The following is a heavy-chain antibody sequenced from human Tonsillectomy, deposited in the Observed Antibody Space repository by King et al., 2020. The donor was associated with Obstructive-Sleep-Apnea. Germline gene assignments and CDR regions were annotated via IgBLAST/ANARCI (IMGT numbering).Heavy chain of an antibody. D-gene: IGHD1-26*01. Sequence: EQLVQSGGGLVQPGGSLKLSCAASGFTFSGFAIHWVRQSSGRGLERVGRIRSKTNDYATEYAASMQGRFTISRDDSKNTAYLQLDSLKTEDTAIYYCTRQHHPDSALDYWGQGTLVTVSS. J-gene: IGHJ4*02. V-gene: IGHV3-73*01. CDR2: IRSKTNDYAT. CDR1: GFTFSGFA. CDR3: TRQHHPDSALDY.